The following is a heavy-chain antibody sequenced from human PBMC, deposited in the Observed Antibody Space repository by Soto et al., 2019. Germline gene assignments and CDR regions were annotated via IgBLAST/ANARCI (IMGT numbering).Heavy chain of an antibody. Sequence: QVQLVQSGAEVKKPGSSVKVSCKASGGTFSSYAISWVRQAPGQWLEWMGGIIPIFGTANYAQKLQVRVTITADESTSTAYMELSRLRSEDTAVYYCAREGRLLWFGELSYYGMDVWGQGTTVTVSS. CDR1: GGTFSSYA. D-gene: IGHD3-10*01. J-gene: IGHJ6*02. V-gene: IGHV1-69*01. CDR3: AREGRLLWFGELSYYGMDV. CDR2: IIPIFGTA.